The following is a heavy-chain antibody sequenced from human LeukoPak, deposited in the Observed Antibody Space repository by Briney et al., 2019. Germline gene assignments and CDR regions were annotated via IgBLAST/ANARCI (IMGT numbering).Heavy chain of an antibody. CDR1: GFTFSSYW. CDR2: IKQDGSEK. D-gene: IGHD3-22*01. Sequence: GGSLRLSCAASGFTFSSYWMSWVRQAPGKGLEWVANIKQDGSEKYYVDSVKGRFTISRDNAKNSLYLQMNSLRAEDTAVYYCARGVLTYYYDSSGYHFDYWGQGTLVTVSS. V-gene: IGHV3-7*01. J-gene: IGHJ4*02. CDR3: ARGVLTYYYDSSGYHFDY.